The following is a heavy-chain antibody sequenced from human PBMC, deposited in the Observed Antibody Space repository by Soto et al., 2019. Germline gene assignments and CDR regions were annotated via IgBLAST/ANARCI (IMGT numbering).Heavy chain of an antibody. CDR2: ISGSGSNT. D-gene: IGHD3-9*01. CDR3: VKGVQGLLRYFDWLLLDAFDI. J-gene: IGHJ3*02. CDR1: GFTFSNFA. Sequence: PGGSLRLSCAASGFTFSNFAMSWVRQAPGKGLEWVSAISGSGSNTYYADSVKGRFTISRDNSKNTLYLQMSSLRAEDTAVYYCVKGVQGLLRYFDWLLLDAFDIWGQGTMVTVSS. V-gene: IGHV3-23*01.